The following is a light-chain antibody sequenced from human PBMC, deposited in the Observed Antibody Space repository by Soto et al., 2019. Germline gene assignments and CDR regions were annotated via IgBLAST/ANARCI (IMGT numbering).Light chain of an antibody. CDR1: GSVSNN. V-gene: IGKV3-15*01. Sequence: EIVLTQSPPTLSVSQGEGATLSCRASGSVSNNLAWYQQKPGQPPRLLIKGASSRATGIPARFSGSWSGTEFTLTISSLQSEDFAVYYCQHYNEWPLTFGGGTKVELK. CDR3: QHYNEWPLT. J-gene: IGKJ4*01. CDR2: GAS.